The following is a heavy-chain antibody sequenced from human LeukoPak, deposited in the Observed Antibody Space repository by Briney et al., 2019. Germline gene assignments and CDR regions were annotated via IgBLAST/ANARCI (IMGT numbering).Heavy chain of an antibody. D-gene: IGHD2-15*01. CDR3: ARFGYVAAVDV. CDR2: INPAGSET. Sequence: GGSLRLSCAASGFSFSAYWMTWVRQAPGTGLEWVANINPAGSETYYVDPVKGRFNISRDNAKNLVYLQMNSLRAEDTAVYHCARFGYVAAVDVWGQGTPVTVSS. J-gene: IGHJ4*02. CDR1: GFSFSAYW. V-gene: IGHV3-7*01.